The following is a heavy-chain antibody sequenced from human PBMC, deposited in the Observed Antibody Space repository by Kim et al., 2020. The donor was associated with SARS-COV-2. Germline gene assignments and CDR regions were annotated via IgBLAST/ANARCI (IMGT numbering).Heavy chain of an antibody. J-gene: IGHJ5*02. V-gene: IGHV4-39*01. Sequence: SETLSLTCTVSGGSISSSSYYWGWIRQPPGKGLEWIGSIYYSGSTYYNPSLKSRVTISVDTSKNQFSLNLSSVTAADTAVYYCARQGAYDYVWGSYLTGWFDPWGQGSLVTVSS. CDR1: GGSISSSSYY. CDR2: IYYSGST. CDR3: ARQGAYDYVWGSYLTGWFDP. D-gene: IGHD3-16*02.